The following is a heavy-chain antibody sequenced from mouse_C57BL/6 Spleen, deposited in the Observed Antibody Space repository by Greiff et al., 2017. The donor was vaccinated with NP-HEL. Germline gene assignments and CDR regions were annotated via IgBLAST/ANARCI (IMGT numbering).Heavy chain of an antibody. Sequence: EVQLQQSGPELVKPGASVKIPCKASGYTFTDYNMDWVKQSHGKSLEWIGDINPNNGGTIYNQKFKGKATLTVDKSSSTAYMELRSLTSEDTAVYYCARSGIYYDYDGNFDYWGQGTTLTVSS. J-gene: IGHJ2*01. V-gene: IGHV1-18*01. CDR3: ARSGIYYDYDGNFDY. CDR2: INPNNGGT. D-gene: IGHD2-4*01. CDR1: GYTFTDYN.